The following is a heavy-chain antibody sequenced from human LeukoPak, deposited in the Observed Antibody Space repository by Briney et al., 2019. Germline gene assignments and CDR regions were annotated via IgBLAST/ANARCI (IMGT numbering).Heavy chain of an antibody. CDR3: AKVSDYDFWSGYSYKYYMDV. CDR2: ISGSGDYT. CDR1: GFTFTNYA. J-gene: IGHJ6*03. V-gene: IGHV3-23*01. D-gene: IGHD3-3*01. Sequence: GGSLRLSCAASGFTFTNYAMTWVRQAPGKGLQWVSGISGSGDYTYYTDSVKGRFTISRDKSKNTLSLQMNSLRAEDAAVYYCAKVSDYDFWSGYSYKYYMDVWGKGTAVTVCS.